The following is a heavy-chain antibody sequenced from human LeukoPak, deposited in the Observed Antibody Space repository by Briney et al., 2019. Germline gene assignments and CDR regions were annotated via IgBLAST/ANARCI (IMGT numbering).Heavy chain of an antibody. CDR2: ISWNSGSI. D-gene: IGHD6-19*01. CDR3: AKGLGSGWYDITFDY. J-gene: IGHJ4*02. V-gene: IGHV3-9*01. CDR1: GFTFSSYA. Sequence: SGGSLRLSCAASGFTFSSYAMSWVRQAPGKGLEWVSGISWNSGSIGYADSVKGRFTISRDNAKNSLYLQMNSLRAEDTALYYCAKGLGSGWYDITFDYWGQGTLVTVSS.